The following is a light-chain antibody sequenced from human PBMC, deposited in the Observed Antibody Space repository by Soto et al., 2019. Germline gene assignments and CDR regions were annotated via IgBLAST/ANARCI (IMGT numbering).Light chain of an antibody. CDR1: QAISNA. Sequence: IQMTQSPSSLSASVGDRVTITCRASQAISNALAWYQQKPGKVPKLLIYAASTLQSGVPSRFSGSRAGPDFTVTIRSLQPEDFETYYCQQSYSSTPTFGQGTKVDIK. CDR2: AAS. V-gene: IGKV1-39*01. J-gene: IGKJ1*01. CDR3: QQSYSSTPT.